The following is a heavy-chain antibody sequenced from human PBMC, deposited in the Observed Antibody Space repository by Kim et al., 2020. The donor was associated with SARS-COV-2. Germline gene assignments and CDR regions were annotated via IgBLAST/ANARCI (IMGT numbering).Heavy chain of an antibody. Sequence: ASLKVSCKASGYTFTSYAMNWVRQAPGQGLEWMGWINTNTGNPTYAQGFTGRFVFSLDTSVSTAYLQISSLKAEDTAVYYCARDLAGYSSRDGPGGFDPWGQGTLVTVSS. V-gene: IGHV7-4-1*02. CDR1: GYTFTSYA. D-gene: IGHD6-13*01. CDR2: INTNTGNP. CDR3: ARDLAGYSSRDGPGGFDP. J-gene: IGHJ5*02.